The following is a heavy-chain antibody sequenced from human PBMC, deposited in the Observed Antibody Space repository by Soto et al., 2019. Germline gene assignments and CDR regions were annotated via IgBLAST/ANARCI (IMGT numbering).Heavy chain of an antibody. CDR2: ISWDGGST. CDR1: GFTFDDDA. CDR3: ATDTAPVASAYYYYYGMDV. Sequence: GGSLRLPCAASGFTFDDDAMHWGRQGPGKGLEWVSLISWDGGSTYYADSVKGRFTISRDNSKNYLYLQMNSLSAEYSVLYYCATDTAPVASAYYYYYGMDVWGQGTTVTVSS. V-gene: IGHV3-43D*04. J-gene: IGHJ6*02. D-gene: IGHD2-15*01.